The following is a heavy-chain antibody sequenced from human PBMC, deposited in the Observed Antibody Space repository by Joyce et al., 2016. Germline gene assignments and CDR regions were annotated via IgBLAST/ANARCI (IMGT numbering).Heavy chain of an antibody. J-gene: IGHJ6*02. Sequence: EVQLVESGGGLVQPGGSLRLSCAASGVTVTGNYMTWVRQAPGKGLEWVSVLYSGSTTSYADAVKGRFIISRDNSKTTLYLQMNSLRAEDTAVYYCASLRFSYYYYAVDVRGQGTTVTVSS. CDR2: LYSGSTT. CDR1: GVTVTGNY. D-gene: IGHD4-17*01. V-gene: IGHV3-53*01. CDR3: ASLRFSYYYYAVDV.